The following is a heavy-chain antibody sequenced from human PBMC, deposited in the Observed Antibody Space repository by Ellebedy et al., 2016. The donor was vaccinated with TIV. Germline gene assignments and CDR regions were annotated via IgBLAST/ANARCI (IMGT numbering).Heavy chain of an antibody. CDR1: GFSLSSYW. CDR2: IKQDGSEK. D-gene: IGHD3-10*01. V-gene: IGHV3-7*01. Sequence: GGSLRLSCAASGFSLSSYWMHWVRQAPGKGLEWVANIKQDGSEKYYVDSVKGRFTISRDNAKNSLYLQMNSPRAEDTAVYFCGRAIGSGSCYWGQGTLVTVSS. CDR3: GRAIGSGSCY. J-gene: IGHJ4*02.